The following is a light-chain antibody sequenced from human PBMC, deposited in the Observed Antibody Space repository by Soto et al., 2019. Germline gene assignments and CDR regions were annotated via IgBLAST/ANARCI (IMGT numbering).Light chain of an antibody. V-gene: IGLV2-14*01. J-gene: IGLJ2*01. CDR2: DVS. CDR1: SSDVGGYDY. Sequence: QSALTQPASVSGSPGQSITISCTGTSSDVGGYDYVSWYQQHPGKVPKLLIYDVSNRPSGVSNRFSGSKSGNTASLTISGLQAEDEAHYYCSSYTSGSTLVVFGGGTKLTVL. CDR3: SSYTSGSTLVV.